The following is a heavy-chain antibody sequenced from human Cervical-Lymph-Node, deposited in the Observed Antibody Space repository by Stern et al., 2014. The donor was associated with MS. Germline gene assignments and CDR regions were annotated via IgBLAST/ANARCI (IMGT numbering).Heavy chain of an antibody. CDR1: GGSISSGGSS. D-gene: IGHD2-21*01. V-gene: IGHV4-30-2*01. Sequence: QLVESGSGQAKPSQTLSLTCAVSGGSISSGGSSWNWIRQPPGKGLEWIGFIYHSGGTYYNPSLKGRVFISVATSNDQFALNLRSVTAADTAVYYCARGGVIYTQDRNGFDVWGQGTMVTVSS. J-gene: IGHJ3*01. CDR3: ARGGVIYTQDRNGFDV. CDR2: IYHSGGT.